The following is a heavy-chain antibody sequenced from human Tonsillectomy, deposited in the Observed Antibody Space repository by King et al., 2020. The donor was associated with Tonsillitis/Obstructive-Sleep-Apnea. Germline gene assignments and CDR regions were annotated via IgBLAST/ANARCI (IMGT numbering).Heavy chain of an antibody. D-gene: IGHD6-13*01. Sequence: QLVQSGAEVKKPXSSVXVSXXASGGTFSNCSFXWVRXXPGXGLXXXXXXXXXRAXXNXXXXXXXXATITADXXXSTAYMELSXLRSEDTAVYYCAKVCTDDSGSWNDFYYYYGLDVWGQGTTVTVSS. CDR1: GGTFSNCS. J-gene: IGHJ6*02. CDR3: AKVCTDDSGSWNDFYYYYGLDV. V-gene: IGHV1-69*10. CDR2: XXXXRAXX.